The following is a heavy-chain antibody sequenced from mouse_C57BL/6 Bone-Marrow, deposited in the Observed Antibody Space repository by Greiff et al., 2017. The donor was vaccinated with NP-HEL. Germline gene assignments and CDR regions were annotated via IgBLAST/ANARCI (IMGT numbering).Heavy chain of an antibody. CDR1: GYTFTNYW. Sequence: VKLVESGAELVRPGTSVKMSCKASGYTFTNYWIGWAKQRPGHGLEWIGDIYPGGGYTNYNEKFKGKATLTADKSSSTAYMQFSSLTSEDSAIYYCARHYGSSYYYAMDYWGQGTSVTVSS. CDR3: ARHYGSSYYYAMDY. D-gene: IGHD1-1*01. CDR2: IYPGGGYT. V-gene: IGHV1-63*01. J-gene: IGHJ4*01.